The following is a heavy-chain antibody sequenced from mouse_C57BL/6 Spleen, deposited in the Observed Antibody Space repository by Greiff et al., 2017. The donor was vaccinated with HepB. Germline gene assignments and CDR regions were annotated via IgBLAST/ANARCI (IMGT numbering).Heavy chain of an antibody. J-gene: IGHJ1*03. Sequence: ESGPGLVKPSQSLSLTCSVTGYSITSGYYWNWNRQFPGNKLEWLGYISYDGSNNYNPSLKNRISITRDTSKNQFFLTLNSVTTEDTATYYCARAELGDWYFDVWGTGTTVTVSS. CDR3: ARAELGDWYFDV. CDR1: GYSITSGYY. V-gene: IGHV3-6*01. CDR2: ISYDGSN. D-gene: IGHD4-1*01.